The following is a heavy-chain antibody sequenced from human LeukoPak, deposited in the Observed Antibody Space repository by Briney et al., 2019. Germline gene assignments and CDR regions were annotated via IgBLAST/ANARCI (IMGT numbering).Heavy chain of an antibody. V-gene: IGHV3-48*04. D-gene: IGHD6-13*01. CDR3: ARDLGYSSSWDDY. J-gene: IGHJ4*02. CDR1: GFTFSSYS. Sequence: PGGSLRLSCAASGFTFSSYSMNWVRQAPGKGLEGVSYISSSSSTIYYADSVKGRFTISRDNAKNSLYLQMNSLRAEDTAVYYCARDLGYSSSWDDYWGQGTLVTVSS. CDR2: ISSSSSTI.